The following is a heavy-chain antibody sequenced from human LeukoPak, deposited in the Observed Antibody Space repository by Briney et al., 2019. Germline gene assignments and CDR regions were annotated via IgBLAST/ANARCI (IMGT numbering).Heavy chain of an antibody. CDR1: GGSISSYY. CDR2: IYTGGST. Sequence: SETLSLTCTVSGGSISSYYWSWIRQPAGKGLEWIGRIYTGGSTNYNPSLKSRVTMSVDTSKNQFSLKLSSVTAADTAVYYCARSGYSSDYFDYWGQGTLVTVSS. V-gene: IGHV4-4*07. J-gene: IGHJ4*02. D-gene: IGHD6-19*01. CDR3: ARSGYSSDYFDY.